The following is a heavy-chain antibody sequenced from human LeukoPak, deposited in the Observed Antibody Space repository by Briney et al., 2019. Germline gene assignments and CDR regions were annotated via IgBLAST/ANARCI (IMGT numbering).Heavy chain of an antibody. CDR1: GFTFSTYA. V-gene: IGHV3-23*01. Sequence: GGSLRLSCAASGFTFSTYAMSWVRQAPGRGLEWVSSLSGSGDGTYYADSVKGRFTISRANSENTLYLQMSSLRAEDTAIYYCAKGMNNAPEYWGQGTLVTVSS. J-gene: IGHJ4*02. CDR2: LSGSGDGT. D-gene: IGHD1-14*01. CDR3: AKGMNNAPEY.